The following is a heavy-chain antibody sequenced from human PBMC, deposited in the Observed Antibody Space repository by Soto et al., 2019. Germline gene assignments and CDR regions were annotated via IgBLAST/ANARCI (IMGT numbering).Heavy chain of an antibody. CDR1: GYTFNNHI. D-gene: IGHD3-16*01. CDR3: AREMITATFFDY. V-gene: IGHV1-18*01. Sequence: ASVKVSCKASGYTFNNHIITWGRQAPGHGLEWMGWINGFNGDTKYAQKFQGRVTMTADTSTSTAYMELRSLRSDDTGVYYCAREMITATFFDYWGQGTLVTVSS. CDR2: INGFNGDT. J-gene: IGHJ4*02.